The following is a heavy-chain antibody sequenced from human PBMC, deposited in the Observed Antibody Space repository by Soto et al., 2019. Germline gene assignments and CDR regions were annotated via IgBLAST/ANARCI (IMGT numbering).Heavy chain of an antibody. J-gene: IGHJ4*02. CDR2: IWYDGSNE. CDR1: GFTFSTYG. V-gene: IGHV3-33*01. Sequence: QVQLVESGGGVVQPGRSLRLSCAASGFTFSTYGMHWVRQAPGKGLEWVAIIWYDGSNEHYAESVKGRFTISRDNSKNTLYLQMNNLRAEDTAVYYCAREPTYVSGSSFDYWGQGTLVAVSS. CDR3: AREPTYVSGSSFDY. D-gene: IGHD3-10*01.